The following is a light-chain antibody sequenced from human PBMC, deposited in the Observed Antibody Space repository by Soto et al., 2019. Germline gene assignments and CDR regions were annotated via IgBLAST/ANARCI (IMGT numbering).Light chain of an antibody. CDR2: DVT. J-gene: IGLJ1*01. Sequence: QSVLTQPASVSGSPGQSITISCTGTSSDVGGYNYVSWYQQQPGKAPKFMIYDVTNRPSGVSNRFSGSKSGNTAFLTISWLQAEDEADYYCCSYTTSNTRQIVFGTGTKSPS. CDR1: SSDVGGYNY. CDR3: CSYTTSNTRQIV. V-gene: IGLV2-14*01.